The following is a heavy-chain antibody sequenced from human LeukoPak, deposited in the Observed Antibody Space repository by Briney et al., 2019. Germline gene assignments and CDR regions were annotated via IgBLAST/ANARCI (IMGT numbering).Heavy chain of an antibody. D-gene: IGHD5-12*01. J-gene: IGHJ4*02. CDR2: IYHSGST. Sequence: SETLSLTCTVSGGSISSYYWSWIRQPPGKGLEWIGYIYHSGSTYYNPSLKSRVTISVDRSKNQFSLKLSSVTAADTAVYYCAREVATIKGVGYWGQGTLVTVSS. CDR3: AREVATIKGVGY. V-gene: IGHV4-59*12. CDR1: GGSISSYY.